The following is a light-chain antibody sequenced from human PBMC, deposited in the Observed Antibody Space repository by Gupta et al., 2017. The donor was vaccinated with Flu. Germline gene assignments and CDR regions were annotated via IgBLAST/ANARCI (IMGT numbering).Light chain of an antibody. CDR2: EVS. Sequence: DVVMTQSPLSLPVTLGQPASISCRSSQSLVYSDGNTYLNWFQQRPGQSPRRLIYEVSNRDSGVPDRFSGSGSGTDFTLKSSRVEAEDVGVYHCMKDSHPWTFGQGTKLEIK. J-gene: IGKJ2*02. V-gene: IGKV2-30*01. CDR1: QSLVYSDGNTY. CDR3: MKDSHPWT.